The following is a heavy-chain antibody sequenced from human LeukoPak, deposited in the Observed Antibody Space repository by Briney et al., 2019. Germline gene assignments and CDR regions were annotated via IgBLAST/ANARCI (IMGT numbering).Heavy chain of an antibody. Sequence: PGGSLRLSCAASGFTFSIHAMSWVRQAPGKGLEWVSGISESGSNTYYADSVKGRFTISRDNSMNTLYLQINSLRVADTAVYYCVKGPLVRLDYWGQGTLVTVSS. CDR3: VKGPLVRLDY. CDR2: ISESGSNT. D-gene: IGHD6-13*01. J-gene: IGHJ4*02. V-gene: IGHV3-23*01. CDR1: GFTFSIHA.